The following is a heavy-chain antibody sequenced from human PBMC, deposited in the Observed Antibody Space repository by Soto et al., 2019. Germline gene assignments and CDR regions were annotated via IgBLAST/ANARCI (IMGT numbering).Heavy chain of an antibody. J-gene: IGHJ6*02. V-gene: IGHV1-69*13. D-gene: IGHD3-3*01. CDR1: GGTFSSYA. Sequence: GASVKVSCKASGGTFSSYAISWVRQAPGQGLEWMGGIIPIFGTANYAQKFQGRVTITADESTSTAYMELSSLRSEDTAVYYCARDMTYYDFWSGPHPPSCYYYGMDVWGQGTTVTVSS. CDR2: IIPIFGTA. CDR3: ARDMTYYDFWSGPHPPSCYYYGMDV.